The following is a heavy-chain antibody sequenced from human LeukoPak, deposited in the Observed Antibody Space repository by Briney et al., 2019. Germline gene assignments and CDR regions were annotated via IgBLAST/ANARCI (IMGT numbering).Heavy chain of an antibody. CDR3: ARASQLPGYCSGGSCPLDY. J-gene: IGHJ4*02. V-gene: IGHV1-69*04. CDR1: GATFSSYA. D-gene: IGHD2-15*01. Sequence: GSSVKVSCKASGATFSSYAISWLRQAPGQGLECMGRIIPIVGVPHYAQKFQGRVTITADISTSTAYMELSSLRSEDTAVYYCARASQLPGYCSGGSCPLDYWGQGTLVTVSS. CDR2: IIPIVGVP.